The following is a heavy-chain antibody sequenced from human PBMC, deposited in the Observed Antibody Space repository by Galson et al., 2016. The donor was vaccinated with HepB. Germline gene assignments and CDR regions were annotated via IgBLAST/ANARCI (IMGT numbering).Heavy chain of an antibody. D-gene: IGHD1-26*01. CDR3: AGGTAWHHFNF. CDR2: ISYDGTNK. Sequence: SLRLSCAASGFTFSTYAMQWVRQAPGKGLEWVAVISYDGTNKYYADSVKGRFTIAIDNSKNTLYLQMSSLRVEDAAIYFCAGGTAWHHFNFWGQGSLVIVSS. V-gene: IGHV3-30-3*01. CDR1: GFTFSTYA. J-gene: IGHJ4*02.